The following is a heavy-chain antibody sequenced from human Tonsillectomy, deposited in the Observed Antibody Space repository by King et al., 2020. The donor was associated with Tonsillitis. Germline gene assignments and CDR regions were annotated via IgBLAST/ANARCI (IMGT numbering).Heavy chain of an antibody. CDR3: AREPILTKGLVVFL. V-gene: IGHV1-2*02. CDR2: INPNSGDT. Sequence: VQLVESGAEVKKPGASVKVSCKASGYTFTGYYMHWVRQAPGQGLEWMGWINPNSGDTNYAQNFQGRVTMTRDTSISTAYMELSRLRSDDTAVYYCAREPILTKGLVVFLWGQGTLVTVSA. J-gene: IGHJ4*02. D-gene: IGHD3-22*01. CDR1: GYTFTGYY.